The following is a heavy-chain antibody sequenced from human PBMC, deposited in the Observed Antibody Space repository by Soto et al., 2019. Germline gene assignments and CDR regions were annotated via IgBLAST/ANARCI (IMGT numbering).Heavy chain of an antibody. V-gene: IGHV4-4*02. D-gene: IGHD3-9*01. CDR3: ATYYDILTGYSFDC. J-gene: IGHJ4*02. CDR1: GGSISSGNW. Sequence: SETLSLTCAVSGGSISSGNWWSWVRQPPGKELEWIGEIYHSGSANYNPSLKSRVTISVDKSKNQLSLKLSSVNAADTALYYCATYYDILTGYSFDCWGQGTLVTVSS. CDR2: IYHSGSA.